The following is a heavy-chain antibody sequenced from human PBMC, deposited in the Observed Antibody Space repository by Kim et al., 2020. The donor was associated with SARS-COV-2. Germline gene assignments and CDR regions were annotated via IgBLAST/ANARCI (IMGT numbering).Heavy chain of an antibody. V-gene: IGHV5-10-1*01. Sequence: GESLKISCKGSGYSFTSYWISWVRQMPGKGLEWMGRIDPSDSYTNYSPSFQGHVTISADKSISTAYLQWSSLKASDTAMYYCARQPYSSSSDGGYWGQGTLVTVSS. J-gene: IGHJ4*02. CDR3: ARQPYSSSSDGGY. CDR2: IDPSDSYT. D-gene: IGHD6-6*01. CDR1: GYSFTSYW.